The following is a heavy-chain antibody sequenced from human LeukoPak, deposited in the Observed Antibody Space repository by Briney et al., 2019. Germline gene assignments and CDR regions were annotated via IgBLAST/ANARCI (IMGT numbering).Heavy chain of an antibody. CDR1: GGSISSGGYY. D-gene: IGHD2-21*02. Sequence: PSQTLSLTCTVSGGSISSGGYYWSWSRQHPGKGLEWIGYIYYSGSTYYNPSLKSRVTMSVDTSKNQFSLKLSSVTAAGTAVYYCARDDEAYCGGDCLGFLDVWGQGTTVTVSS. CDR3: ARDDEAYCGGDCLGFLDV. J-gene: IGHJ6*02. CDR2: IYYSGST. V-gene: IGHV4-31*03.